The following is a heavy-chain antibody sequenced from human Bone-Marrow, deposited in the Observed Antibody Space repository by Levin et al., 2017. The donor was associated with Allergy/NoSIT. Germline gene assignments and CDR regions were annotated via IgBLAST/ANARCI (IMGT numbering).Heavy chain of an antibody. J-gene: IGHJ3*02. V-gene: IGHV4-59*08. Sequence: SQTLSLTCTVSGGSMNSHYWSWLRQSPGKGLEWIGYIHNSGNTNSNPSLRSRVTISVDTSKNQLSLKLNSVTAADTAMYYCARHEWGTNGYADAFDMWGQGTMVTVS. CDR2: IHNSGNT. CDR3: ARHEWGTNGYADAFDM. CDR1: GGSMNSHY. D-gene: IGHD2-8*01.